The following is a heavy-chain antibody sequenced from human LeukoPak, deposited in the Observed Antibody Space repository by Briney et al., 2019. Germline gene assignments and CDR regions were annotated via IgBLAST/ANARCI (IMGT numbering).Heavy chain of an antibody. D-gene: IGHD3-10*01. CDR1: GFSFTTHS. V-gene: IGHV3-48*01. CDR2: ISVTSSFI. Sequence: PGGSLRLSCGASGFSFTTHSMNWVRQAPGKGLEWVSFISVTSSFISYADSVKGRFTISRDNGENSLHLQMNSLRAEDTAVYYCVRELLWFGGPGAFDIWGQGAMVTVSS. CDR3: VRELLWFGGPGAFDI. J-gene: IGHJ3*02.